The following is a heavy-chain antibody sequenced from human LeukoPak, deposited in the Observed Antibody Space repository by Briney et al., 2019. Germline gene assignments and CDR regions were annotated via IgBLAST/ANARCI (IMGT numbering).Heavy chain of an antibody. CDR1: GGSTSSGSYY. V-gene: IGHV4-61*02. CDR2: IYTSGST. Sequence: SETLSLTCTVSGGSTSSGSYYWRWIRQPAGKGLEWIGRIYTSGSTNYDPSLKSRVTISVDTSKNQFSLKLSSVTAADTAVYYCARDISRYYYDSSGWFDYWGQGTLVTVSS. J-gene: IGHJ4*02. D-gene: IGHD3-22*01. CDR3: ARDISRYYYDSSGWFDY.